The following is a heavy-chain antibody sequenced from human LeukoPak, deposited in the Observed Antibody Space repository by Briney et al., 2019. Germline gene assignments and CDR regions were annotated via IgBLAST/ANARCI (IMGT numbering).Heavy chain of an antibody. J-gene: IGHJ4*02. Sequence: ASVKVSCKASGYTSTDYYMHWVRQAPGQGLVWMGWINPHNGGTNYAQKFQGRVTMTRDTSISTAYLYLSSLKSDDTAVYYCASRTDYYDRSGYFPDYWGQGTLVTVSS. D-gene: IGHD3-22*01. CDR1: GYTSTDYY. V-gene: IGHV1-2*02. CDR2: INPHNGGT. CDR3: ASRTDYYDRSGYFPDY.